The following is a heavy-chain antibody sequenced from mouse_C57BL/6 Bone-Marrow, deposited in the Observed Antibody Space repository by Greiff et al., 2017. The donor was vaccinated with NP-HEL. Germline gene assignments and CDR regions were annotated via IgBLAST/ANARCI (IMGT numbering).Heavy chain of an antibody. V-gene: IGHV1-15*01. CDR2: IDPETGGP. D-gene: IGHD2-4*01. CDR3: TSIYYNYDEGFDY. J-gene: IGHJ2*01. CDR1: GYTFTDYE. Sequence: QVQLQQSGAELVRPGASVTLSCKASGYTFTDYEMPWVKQTPVHGLEWIGAIDPETGGPDYNQKVKGKGTRTADKSSSTAYMELRSLTSEDSAVYYCTSIYYNYDEGFDYWGQGTTLTVSS.